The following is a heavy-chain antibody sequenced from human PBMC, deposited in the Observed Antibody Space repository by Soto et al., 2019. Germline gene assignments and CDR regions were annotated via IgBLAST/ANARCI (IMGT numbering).Heavy chain of an antibody. V-gene: IGHV4-30-4*01. CDR1: RSSISSGDYA. CDR2: ISYRGRP. D-gene: IGHD3-22*01. CDR3: AMSYYDSSESYS. Sequence: PSETLSLTCTVSRSSISSGDYAWSWIRQPPGQALGQIGYISYRGRPYYNPSLKSRFIISVDTSKSLFSLKLSSVTAADTAVYYCAMSYYDSSESYSWGQRTLVSVS. J-gene: IGHJ4*02.